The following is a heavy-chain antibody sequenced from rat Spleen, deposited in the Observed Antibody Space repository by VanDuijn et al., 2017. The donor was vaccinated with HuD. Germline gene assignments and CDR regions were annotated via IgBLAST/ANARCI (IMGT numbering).Heavy chain of an antibody. J-gene: IGHJ2*01. CDR3: AREAGIPFHYFDY. CDR1: GFTFSNYY. Sequence: EVQLVESGGGLVQPGRSMKLSCAALGFTFSNYYMAWVRQAPTKGLEWVASISTGGGNTYYRDSVKGRFTISRDNAKKTLYLQMDSLRSEDTATYYCAREAGIPFHYFDYWGRGVMVTVSS. CDR2: ISTGGGNT. D-gene: IGHD1-4*01. V-gene: IGHV5-25*01.